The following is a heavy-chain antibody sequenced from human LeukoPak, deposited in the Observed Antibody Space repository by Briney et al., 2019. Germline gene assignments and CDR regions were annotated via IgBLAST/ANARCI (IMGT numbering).Heavy chain of an antibody. J-gene: IGHJ4*02. CDR2: IYYSGST. D-gene: IGHD6-19*01. CDR3: ARERPLIAVAGTCFDY. CDR1: GGSISSYC. V-gene: IGHV4-59*01. Sequence: PSETLSLTCTVSGGSISSYCWSWIRQPPGKGLEWIGYIYYSGSTNYNPSLKSRVTISVDTSKNQFSLKLSSVTAADTAVYYCARERPLIAVAGTCFDYWGQGTLVTVSS.